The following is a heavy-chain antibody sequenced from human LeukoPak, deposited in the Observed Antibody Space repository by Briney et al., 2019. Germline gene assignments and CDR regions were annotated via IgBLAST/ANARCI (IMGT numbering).Heavy chain of an antibody. CDR2: INAGNGKT. J-gene: IGHJ4*02. V-gene: IGHV1-3*01. D-gene: IGHD4-17*01. Sequence: GASVKVSCKASGYIFTDYAIQWVHQAPGQGLEWMGWINAGNGKTKYSQKFQGRVTITRDTSASTAYMELSGLRSDDTAVYYCARARWTSTVTTYYLDFWGQGTLVTVSS. CDR1: GYIFTDYA. CDR3: ARARWTSTVTTYYLDF.